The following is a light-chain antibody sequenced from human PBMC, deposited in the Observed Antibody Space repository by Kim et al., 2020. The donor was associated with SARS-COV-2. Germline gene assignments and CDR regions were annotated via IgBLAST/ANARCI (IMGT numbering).Light chain of an antibody. J-gene: IGKJ2*01. Sequence: LSPGERATLSCRASQSVTSSYLAWYQQKPGQAPRLLIYGASSRATGIPDRFSGSGSGTDFTLTISRLEPEDFAVYYCQQYGSSPRTFGQGTKLEI. V-gene: IGKV3-20*01. CDR3: QQYGSSPRT. CDR1: QSVTSSY. CDR2: GAS.